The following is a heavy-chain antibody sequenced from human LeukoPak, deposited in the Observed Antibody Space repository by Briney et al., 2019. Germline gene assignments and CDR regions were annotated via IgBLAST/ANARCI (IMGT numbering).Heavy chain of an antibody. CDR1: GDTFTTYG. CDR2: ISAYNGNT. J-gene: IGHJ4*02. CDR3: ARDHLVAGDFDY. Sequence: ASVKLSCKASGDTFTTYGISWVRQAPGQGREWMGWISAYNGNTNYAQKLQGRVTMTTDTSTSTAYMELRSLRSDDTAVYYCARDHLVAGDFDYWGQGTLVTVSS. D-gene: IGHD6-19*01. V-gene: IGHV1-18*04.